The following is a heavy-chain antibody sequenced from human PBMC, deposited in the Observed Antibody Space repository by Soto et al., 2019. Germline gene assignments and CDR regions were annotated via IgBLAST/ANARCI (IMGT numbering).Heavy chain of an antibody. CDR3: AKEKVGAPAAFDY. CDR1: GFTFSSYA. J-gene: IGHJ4*02. D-gene: IGHD1-26*01. Sequence: VGSLRLSCAASGFTFSSYAMHWVRQAPGKGLEWVAVISGSGGSTYYADSVKGRFTISRDNSKNTLYLQMNSLRAEDTAVYYCAKEKVGAPAAFDYWGQGTLVTVSS. CDR2: ISGSGGST. V-gene: IGHV3-23*01.